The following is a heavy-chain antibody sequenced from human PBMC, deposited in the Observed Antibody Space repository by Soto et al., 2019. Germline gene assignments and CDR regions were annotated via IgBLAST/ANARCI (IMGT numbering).Heavy chain of an antibody. CDR2: IYYSGST. CDR3: ARGDYYDSSGYYNHFDY. CDR1: GGSISSGGYY. V-gene: IGHV4-31*03. J-gene: IGHJ4*02. Sequence: SETLSLTCTVSGGSISSGGYYWSWIRQHPGKGLEWIGYIYYSGSTYYNPSLKSRVTISVDTSKNQFSLKLSSVTAADTAVYYCARGDYYDSSGYYNHFDYWGQGTLVTVSS. D-gene: IGHD3-22*01.